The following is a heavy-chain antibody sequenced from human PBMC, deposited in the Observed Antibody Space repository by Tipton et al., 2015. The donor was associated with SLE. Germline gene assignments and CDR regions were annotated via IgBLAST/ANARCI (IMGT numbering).Heavy chain of an antibody. V-gene: IGHV4-61*02. J-gene: IGHJ5*02. D-gene: IGHD3-22*01. CDR3: ARASNYYEYNYLGP. Sequence: TLSLTCTVSGGSISSTNYFWTWIRQPAGKGLEWIGRIYTSGNTNYNPSLQSRVTISIDTSKNQFSLKLSSVTAADTAVYFCARASNYYEYNYLGPWGQGTLVTVSS. CDR1: GGSISSTNYF. CDR2: IYTSGNT.